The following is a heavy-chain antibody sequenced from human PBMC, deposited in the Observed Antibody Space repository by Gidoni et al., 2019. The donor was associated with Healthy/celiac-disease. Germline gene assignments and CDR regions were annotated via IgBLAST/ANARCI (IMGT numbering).Heavy chain of an antibody. V-gene: IGHV4-59*01. Sequence: QVQLQESGPGLVKPSETLSLTCTVYGGSISSYYWRWIRQPPGKGLEWIGYIYYSGSTNYNPSLKSRVTISVDTSKNQFSLKLSSVTAADTAVYYCARVSSGDPQKVPYYYYYYMDVWGKGTTVTVSS. J-gene: IGHJ6*03. D-gene: IGHD2-21*01. CDR1: GGSISSYY. CDR2: IYYSGST. CDR3: ARVSSGDPQKVPYYYYYYMDV.